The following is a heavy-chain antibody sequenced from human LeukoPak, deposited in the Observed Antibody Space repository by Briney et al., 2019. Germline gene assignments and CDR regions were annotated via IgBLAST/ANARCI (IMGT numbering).Heavy chain of an antibody. V-gene: IGHV4-61*01. D-gene: IGHD5-18*01. CDR2: IYYSGST. Sequence: SETLSLTCTVSGGSVSSGSYYWSWIRQPPGKGLEWIGYIYYSGSTNYNPSLKSRVTISVDTSKNQFSLKLNSMTAADTAVYYCARSANTAMVRGLGYWGQGTLVTVSS. J-gene: IGHJ4*02. CDR3: ARSANTAMVRGLGY. CDR1: GGSVSSGSYY.